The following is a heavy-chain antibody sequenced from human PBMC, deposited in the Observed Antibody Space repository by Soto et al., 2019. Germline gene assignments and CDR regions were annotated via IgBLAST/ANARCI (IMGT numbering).Heavy chain of an antibody. CDR1: GGSISSYY. D-gene: IGHD3-3*01. V-gene: IGHV4-59*08. CDR3: ARTTCYDFWSGYYDYYYYYMDV. Sequence: SETLSLTCTVSGGSISSYYWSWIRQPPGKGLEWIGYIYYSGSTNYNPSLKSRVTISVDTSKNQFSLKLSSVTAADTAVYYCARTTCYDFWSGYYDYYYYYMDVWGKGTTVTVSS. J-gene: IGHJ6*03. CDR2: IYYSGST.